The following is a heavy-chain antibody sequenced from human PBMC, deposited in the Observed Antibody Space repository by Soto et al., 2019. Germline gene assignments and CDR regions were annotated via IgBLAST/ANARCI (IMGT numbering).Heavy chain of an antibody. CDR3: ARDGSTSWYSYDYHGMDV. CDR1: GFTFRTYW. CDR2: INLDGSEK. D-gene: IGHD5-18*01. Sequence: EVQLVESGGGLVQPGGSLRLSCAASGFTFRTYWLSWVRRVQGKGLEWVANINLDGSEKNYVDSVKGRFTISRDNARNSLYLQMSSLRAEDTALYYCARDGSTSWYSYDYHGMDVWGQGTTVTVSS. V-gene: IGHV3-7*05. J-gene: IGHJ6*02.